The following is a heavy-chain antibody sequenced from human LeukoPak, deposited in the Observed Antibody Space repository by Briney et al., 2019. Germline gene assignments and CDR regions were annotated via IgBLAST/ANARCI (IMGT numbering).Heavy chain of an antibody. CDR2: IYYSGST. Sequence: SETLSLTCTVSGGSISSGGYYWSWIRQHPGKGLEWIGYIYYSGSTYYNPSLKSRVTISVDTSKNQFSLKLSSVTAADTAVYYCARQVVVPAATPWGYYYYMDVWGKGTTVTVSS. CDR3: ARQVVVPAATPWGYYYYMDV. CDR1: GGSISSGGYY. J-gene: IGHJ6*03. D-gene: IGHD2-2*02. V-gene: IGHV4-31*03.